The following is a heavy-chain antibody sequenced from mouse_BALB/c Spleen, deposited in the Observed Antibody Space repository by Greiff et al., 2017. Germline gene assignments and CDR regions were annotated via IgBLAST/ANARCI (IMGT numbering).Heavy chain of an antibody. CDR1: GFTFSSYA. CDR3: AREGAYYDYDY. CDR2: ISSGGSYT. V-gene: IGHV5-9-4*01. J-gene: IGHJ2*01. Sequence: DVKLVESGGGLVKPGGSLKLSCAASGFTFSSYAMSWVRQSPEKRLEWVAEISSGGSYTYYPDTVTGRFTISRDNAKNTLYLEMSSLRSEDTAMYYCAREGAYYDYDYWGQGTTLTVSS. D-gene: IGHD2-4*01.